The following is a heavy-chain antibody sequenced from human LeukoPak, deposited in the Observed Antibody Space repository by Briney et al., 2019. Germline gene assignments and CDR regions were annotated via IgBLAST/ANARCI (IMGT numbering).Heavy chain of an antibody. CDR1: GFTFSSYA. CDR3: AKDPRGRIYGMDV. Sequence: GGSLRLSCAASGFTFSSYAMSWVRQAPGKGLEWVSAISGSGGSTYYADSVKGRFTIPRDNSKNTLYLQMNSLRAEDTAVYYCAKDPRGRIYGMDVWGQGTTVTVSS. D-gene: IGHD2-15*01. V-gene: IGHV3-23*01. CDR2: ISGSGGST. J-gene: IGHJ6*02.